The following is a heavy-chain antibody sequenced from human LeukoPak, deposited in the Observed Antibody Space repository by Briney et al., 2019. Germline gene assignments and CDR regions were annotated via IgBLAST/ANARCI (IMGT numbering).Heavy chain of an antibody. CDR1: GFTFTSSA. V-gene: IGHV1-58*01. CDR3: AAAPDIVAGSYPFLFNY. CDR2: IVVGSGNT. Sequence: ASVKVSCKASGFTFTSSAVQWVRQARGHRLEWIGWIVVGSGNTNYAQKFQERVTITRDMSTSTAYMELSSLRSEDTAVYYGAAAPDIVAGSYPFLFNYWGQGTLVTVSS. J-gene: IGHJ4*02. D-gene: IGHD3-10*01.